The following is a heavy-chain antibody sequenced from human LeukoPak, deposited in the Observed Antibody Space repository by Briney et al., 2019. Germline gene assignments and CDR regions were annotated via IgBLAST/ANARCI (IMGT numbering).Heavy chain of an antibody. CDR1: GFTFSSYG. Sequence: PGGSLRLSCAASGFTFSSYGMHWVRQAPGEGLEWVAGIWYDGSNKYYADSVKGRFTISRDNSKNTLYLQMNSLRAEDTAVYYCARPISSSYHYYGMDVWRQGTTVTVSS. V-gene: IGHV3-33*01. CDR3: ARPISSSYHYYGMDV. D-gene: IGHD6-6*01. CDR2: IWYDGSNK. J-gene: IGHJ6*02.